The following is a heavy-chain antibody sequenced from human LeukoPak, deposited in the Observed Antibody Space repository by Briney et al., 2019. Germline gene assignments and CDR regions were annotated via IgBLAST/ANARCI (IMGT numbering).Heavy chain of an antibody. CDR3: VRGKVGSSSSGEDYMDV. V-gene: IGHV3-33*01. J-gene: IGHJ6*03. D-gene: IGHD6-6*01. CDR2: IWYDGSNK. Sequence: GGSLRLSCAASGFTFSSYGMHWVRQAPGKGLEWVAVIWYDGSNKYYADSVKGRFTISRDNSKNTLYLQMNSLRAEDTAVYYCVRGKVGSSSSGEDYMDVWGKGTTVTVSS. CDR1: GFTFSSYG.